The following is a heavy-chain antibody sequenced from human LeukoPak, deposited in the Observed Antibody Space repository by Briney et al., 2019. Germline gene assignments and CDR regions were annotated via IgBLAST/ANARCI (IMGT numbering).Heavy chain of an antibody. CDR1: GYTFTSYY. CDR2: INPSGSST. CDR3: ARDLWLRGEDFDY. J-gene: IGHJ4*02. Sequence: ASVKVSCKASGYTFTSYYMHWVRQAPGQGLEWMGIINPSGSSTSYAQKFQGRVTMTRDMSTSTVYMELSSLRSEDTAVYYCARDLWLRGEDFDYWGQGTLVTVSS. D-gene: IGHD5-12*01. V-gene: IGHV1-46*01.